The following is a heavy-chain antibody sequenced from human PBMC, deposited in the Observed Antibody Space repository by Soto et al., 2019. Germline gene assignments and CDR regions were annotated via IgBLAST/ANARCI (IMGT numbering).Heavy chain of an antibody. J-gene: IGHJ4*02. CDR2: IYFRGNT. Sequence: SETLSLTCTVSGGSISSSNWWTWVRQPPGKGLEWIGEIYFRGNTNYNPSLENRVSISVDKSKNQFSLNLISVTAADTAVYFCGRDPGGAYSRSSSGIDYGGQETLVTVPS. CDR1: GGSISSSNW. CDR3: GRDPGGAYSRSSSGIDY. D-gene: IGHD6-6*01. V-gene: IGHV4-4*02.